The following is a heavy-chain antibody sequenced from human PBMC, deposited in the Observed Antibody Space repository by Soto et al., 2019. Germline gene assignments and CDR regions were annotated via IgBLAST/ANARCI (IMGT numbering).Heavy chain of an antibody. V-gene: IGHV3-11*01. D-gene: IGHD3-10*01. J-gene: IGHJ4*02. CDR3: ASTPPLVRGVIHSFDY. Sequence: GGSLRLSCAASGFTFSDYYMSWIRQAPGKGLEWVSYISSSGSTIYYADSVKGRFTISRDNAKNSLYLQMNSLRAEDTAVYYCASTPPLVRGVIHSFDYWGQGTLVTVSS. CDR2: ISSSGSTI. CDR1: GFTFSDYY.